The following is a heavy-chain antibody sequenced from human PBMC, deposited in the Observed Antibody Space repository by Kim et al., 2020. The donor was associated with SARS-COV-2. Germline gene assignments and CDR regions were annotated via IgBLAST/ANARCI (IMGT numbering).Heavy chain of an antibody. D-gene: IGHD4-17*01. CDR3: ARGRGGTTVVTLGLGYYYYCGMDV. CDR1: GGSFSGYY. CDR2: INHSGST. V-gene: IGHV4-34*01. Sequence: SETLSLTCAVYGGSFSGYYWSWIRQPPGKGLEWIGEINHSGSTHYNPSLKSRVTISVDTSKNQFSLKLSSVTAADTAVYYCARGRGGTTVVTLGLGYYYYCGMDVWGQGTTVTVSS. J-gene: IGHJ6*02.